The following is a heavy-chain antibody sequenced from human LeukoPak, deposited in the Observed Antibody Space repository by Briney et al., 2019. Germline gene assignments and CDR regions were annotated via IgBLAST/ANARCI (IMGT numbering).Heavy chain of an antibody. CDR3: ARGYSGGYYLIDAFDI. V-gene: IGHV3-21*01. Sequence: PGGSLRLSCAASGFTFSSYSMNWVRQAPGKGLEWVSSISSSSSSYIYYADSVKGRFTISRDNAKNSLYLQMNSLRAEDTAVYYCARGYSGGYYLIDAFDIWGQGTMVTVSS. D-gene: IGHD1-26*01. J-gene: IGHJ3*02. CDR1: GFTFSSYS. CDR2: ISSSSSSYI.